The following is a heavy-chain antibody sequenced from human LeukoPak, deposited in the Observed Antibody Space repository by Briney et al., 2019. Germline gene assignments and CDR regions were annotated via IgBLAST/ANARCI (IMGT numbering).Heavy chain of an antibody. CDR3: ARDRAVALPTYFYYMDV. Sequence: LSGGSLRLSCAASGFTFPTYVIHWVRQAPGKGLEWVAVISQTGSIETYADSVRGRFSISRDNSDSTVYLQMNSLKTEDTAVYYCARDRAVALPTYFYYMDVWGKGTTVTVSS. CDR1: GFTFPTYV. J-gene: IGHJ6*03. D-gene: IGHD2-15*01. CDR2: ISQTGSIE. V-gene: IGHV3-30*03.